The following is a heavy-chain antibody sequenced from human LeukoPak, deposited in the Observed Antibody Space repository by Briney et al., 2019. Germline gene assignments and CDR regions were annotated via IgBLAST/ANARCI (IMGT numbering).Heavy chain of an antibody. Sequence: GGSLRLSCAASGFTFSGSAMHWVRQASGKGLEWVGRIRSKANSYAPAYAASVKGRFTISRDDSQNTAYLQMNSTKPEDTAVYYCTTPGGYYFDYWGQGTLVTVSS. V-gene: IGHV3-73*01. D-gene: IGHD3-16*01. CDR3: TTPGGYYFDY. J-gene: IGHJ4*02. CDR1: GFTFSGSA. CDR2: IRSKANSYAP.